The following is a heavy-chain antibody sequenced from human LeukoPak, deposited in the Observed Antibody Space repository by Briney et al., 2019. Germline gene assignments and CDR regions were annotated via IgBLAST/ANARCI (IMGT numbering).Heavy chain of an antibody. CDR2: IYNSGST. CDR1: GGSFSGYY. D-gene: IGHD3-22*01. J-gene: IGHJ4*02. CDR3: ARNGDDSSDYYYFDY. Sequence: PSETLSLTCAVYGGSFSGYYWSWIRQPPGKGLEWIGYIYNSGSTKYNPSLKSRVTISVDTSKNQFSLKLNSVTAADTAIYYCARNGDDSSDYYYFDYWGQGTLVTVSS. V-gene: IGHV4-34*01.